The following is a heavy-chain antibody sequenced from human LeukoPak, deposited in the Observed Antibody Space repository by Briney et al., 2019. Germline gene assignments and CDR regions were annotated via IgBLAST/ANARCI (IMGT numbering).Heavy chain of an antibody. CDR1: GLTVSSNY. CDR2: ISSSGSTI. CDR3: ARPGYSSSNGFDY. V-gene: IGHV3-11*01. Sequence: GGSLRFSCAASGLTVSSNYMSWVRQAPGKGLEWVSYISSSGSTIYYADSVKGRFTISRDNAKNSLYLQMNSLRAEDTAVYYCARPGYSSSNGFDYWGQGTLVTVSS. D-gene: IGHD6-6*01. J-gene: IGHJ4*02.